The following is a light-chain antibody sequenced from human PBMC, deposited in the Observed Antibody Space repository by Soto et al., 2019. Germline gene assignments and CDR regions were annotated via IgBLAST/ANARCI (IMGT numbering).Light chain of an antibody. CDR1: QGISSS. CDR2: AAS. Sequence: DIQMTQSPSSLSASVGDRVTITCRASQGISSSLNWYQQKPGKAPKLLIYAASSLQSGVPSRFSGRGSGTDFTLTISSLQPEXXXXXXXQQSYNTPPTFGQGTKVEIK. J-gene: IGKJ1*01. CDR3: QQSYNTPPT. V-gene: IGKV1-39*01.